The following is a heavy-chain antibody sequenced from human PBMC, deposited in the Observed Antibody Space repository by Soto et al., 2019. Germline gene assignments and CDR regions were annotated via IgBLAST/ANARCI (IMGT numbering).Heavy chain of an antibody. D-gene: IGHD2-2*01. V-gene: IGHV5-51*01. CDR1: GYSFTSYW. Sequence: GESLKISCKGSGYSFTSYWIGWVRQMPGKGLEWMGIIYPGDSDTRYSPSFQGQVTISADKSISTAYLQWSSLKASDTAMYYCARQVDCSSTSCYVLDYWGQGTLVTVSS. CDR2: IYPGDSDT. J-gene: IGHJ4*02. CDR3: ARQVDCSSTSCYVLDY.